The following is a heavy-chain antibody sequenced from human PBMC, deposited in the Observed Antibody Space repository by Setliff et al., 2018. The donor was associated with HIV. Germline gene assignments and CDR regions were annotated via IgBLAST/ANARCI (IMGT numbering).Heavy chain of an antibody. Sequence: PSETLSLTCAACGESFSGHHYSWIRQSPGKGLEWIGKINHSGNINYNPSLKSRVPISVDTSKNQFSLKLSSVTAADTAVYYCARLDAYYGSGSLPPFDYWGQGTLVTVSS. V-gene: IGHV4-34*01. CDR3: ARLDAYYGSGSLPPFDY. CDR1: GESFSGHH. J-gene: IGHJ4*02. CDR2: INHSGNI. D-gene: IGHD3-10*01.